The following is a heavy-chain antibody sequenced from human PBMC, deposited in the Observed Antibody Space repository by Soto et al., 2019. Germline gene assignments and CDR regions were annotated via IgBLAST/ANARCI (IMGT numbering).Heavy chain of an antibody. CDR1: GFTFKNYA. CDR3: ARPQTTGTTSLYYGMDV. Sequence: PGGSLRLSCAASGFTFKNYALHWVRQAPGKGLEWVAVTSYDGSNQFYADSVKGRVTISRDISKNTLYLHTKSLRTEDTAVYYCARPQTTGTTSLYYGMDVWGQGTTVTV. D-gene: IGHD1-1*01. J-gene: IGHJ6*02. CDR2: TSYDGSNQ. V-gene: IGHV3-30-3*01.